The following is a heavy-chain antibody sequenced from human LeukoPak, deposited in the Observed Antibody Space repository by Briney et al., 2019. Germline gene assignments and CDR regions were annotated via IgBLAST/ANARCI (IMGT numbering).Heavy chain of an antibody. CDR3: ARTHDSSVGYDY. D-gene: IGHD3-22*01. V-gene: IGHV3-48*03. CDR2: ISSSGSTI. J-gene: IGHJ4*02. CDR1: GFTFSSYE. Sequence: GGSLRLSCAASGFTFSSYEMNWVRQAPGKGLEWVSYISSSGSTIYYADSVKGRFTISRDSAKNSLYLQMNSLRAEGTAVYYCARTHDSSVGYDYWGQGTLVTVSS.